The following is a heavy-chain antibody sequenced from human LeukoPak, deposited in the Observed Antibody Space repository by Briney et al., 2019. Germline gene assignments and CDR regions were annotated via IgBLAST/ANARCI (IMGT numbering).Heavy chain of an antibody. CDR2: IKQDGSEK. Sequence: PGGSLRLSCAASGFTVSSNYMSWVRQTPGKGLEWVANIKQDGSEKYYVDSVKGRFTISRDNAKNSLYLQMNSLRAKDTAVYYCASSKCSSTSCRPQYFQHWGQGTLVTVSS. J-gene: IGHJ1*01. V-gene: IGHV3-7*01. D-gene: IGHD2-2*01. CDR1: GFTVSSNY. CDR3: ASSKCSSTSCRPQYFQH.